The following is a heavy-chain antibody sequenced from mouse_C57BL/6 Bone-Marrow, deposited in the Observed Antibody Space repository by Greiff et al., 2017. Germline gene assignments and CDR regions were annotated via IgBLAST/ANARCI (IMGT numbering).Heavy chain of an antibody. CDR2: IDPSDSYT. Sequence: VQLQQPGAELVMPGASVKLSCKASGYTFTSYWMHWVKQRPGQGLEWIGEIDPSDSYTNYNQKFKGKSTLTVDKSSSTAYMQLSSLTSEDSAVYYCARTPGLRLDYWGQGTTLTVSS. D-gene: IGHD2-4*01. J-gene: IGHJ2*01. CDR1: GYTFTSYW. CDR3: ARTPGLRLDY. V-gene: IGHV1-69*01.